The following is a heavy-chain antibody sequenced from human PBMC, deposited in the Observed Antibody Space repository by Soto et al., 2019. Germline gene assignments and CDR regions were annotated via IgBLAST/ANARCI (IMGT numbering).Heavy chain of an antibody. CDR1: GVTVSSNY. J-gene: IGHJ4*02. D-gene: IGHD5-18*01. CDR3: ARHGYNYGGGYFDY. V-gene: IGHV3-66*04. CDR2: IYSGGST. Sequence: EVQLVESGGGLVQPGGSLRLSCAASGVTVSSNYMSWVRQAPGKGLEWVSVIYSGGSTYYADSVKGRLTISRDNSKNTLYLQMNSLRAEDTAVYYCARHGYNYGGGYFDYWGQGTLGTVSS.